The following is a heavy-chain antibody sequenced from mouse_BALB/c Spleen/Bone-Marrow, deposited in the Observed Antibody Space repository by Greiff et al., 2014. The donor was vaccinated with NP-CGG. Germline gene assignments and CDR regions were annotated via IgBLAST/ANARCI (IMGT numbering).Heavy chain of an antibody. CDR3: TRRNYDYDFDY. V-gene: IGHV1-18*01. Sequence: EVQLQQSGPELVKPGASMRISCKASGYSFIGYTMNWVKQSHGKNLEWIGLINPYNGDTHYNQKFKDKATLTVDKSSSTAYMELLSLTSEDSAVYHCTRRNYDYDFDYWGQGTTLTVSS. CDR1: GYSFIGYT. D-gene: IGHD2-4*01. J-gene: IGHJ2*01. CDR2: INPYNGDT.